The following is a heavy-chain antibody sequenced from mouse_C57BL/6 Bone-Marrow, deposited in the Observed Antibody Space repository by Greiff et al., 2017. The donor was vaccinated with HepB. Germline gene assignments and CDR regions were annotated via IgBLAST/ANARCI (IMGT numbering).Heavy chain of an antibody. CDR1: GYTFTDYN. J-gene: IGHJ1*03. Sequence: VQLQQSGPELVKPGASVKIPCKASGYTFTDYNVDWVKQSHGKSLEWIGDINPNNGGTIYNQKFKGKATLTVDKSSSTAYMELRSLTSEDTAVYYCARKGLRRYWYFDVWGTGTTVTVSS. D-gene: IGHD2-4*01. V-gene: IGHV1-18*01. CDR3: ARKGLRRYWYFDV. CDR2: INPNNGGT.